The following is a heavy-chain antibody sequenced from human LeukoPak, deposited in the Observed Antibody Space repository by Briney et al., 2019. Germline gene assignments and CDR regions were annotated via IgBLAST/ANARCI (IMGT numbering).Heavy chain of an antibody. CDR2: IYYTGMT. CDR1: GGSISGFF. Sequence: PSETLSLTCTVSGGSISGFFWSWVRQSPGKGLEWIGYIYYTGMTNYNPSLTSRVTISLDTSKNQFSLKLSSVTAADTAVCYCARGLEMVYAPGYWGQGTLVTVSS. CDR3: ARGLEMVYAPGY. V-gene: IGHV4-59*12. J-gene: IGHJ4*02. D-gene: IGHD2-8*01.